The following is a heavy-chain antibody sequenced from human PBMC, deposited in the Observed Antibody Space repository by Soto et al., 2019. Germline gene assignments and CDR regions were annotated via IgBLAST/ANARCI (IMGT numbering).Heavy chain of an antibody. Sequence: TLSLTCTVSGDSISSGGYYWSWIRQHAGKGLEWIGYIYYSGSTYYNPSLNSRVTISVDTSKNQFSLKLSSVTAADTAVYYCARDQAYKMDVWGQGTTVT. CDR3: ARDQAYKMDV. CDR2: IYYSGST. CDR1: GDSISSGGYY. V-gene: IGHV4-31*03. J-gene: IGHJ6*02. D-gene: IGHD3-16*01.